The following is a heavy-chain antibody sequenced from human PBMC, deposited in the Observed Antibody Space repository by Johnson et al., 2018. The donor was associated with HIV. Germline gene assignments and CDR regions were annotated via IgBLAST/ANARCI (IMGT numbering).Heavy chain of an antibody. D-gene: IGHD6-19*01. CDR2: ISSEGGST. J-gene: IGHJ3*02. CDR3: ARGGQWLVLGAFDI. V-gene: IGHV3-64*01. CDR1: GFTFSSYA. Sequence: VQLVESGGGVVQPGRSLRLSCAASGFTFSSYAMHWVRQAPGKGLEYVSAISSEGGSTYYANSVKGRFTISRDNSKNTLYLQMGSLRAEYMAVYYCARGGQWLVLGAFDIWGPGTVVTVSS.